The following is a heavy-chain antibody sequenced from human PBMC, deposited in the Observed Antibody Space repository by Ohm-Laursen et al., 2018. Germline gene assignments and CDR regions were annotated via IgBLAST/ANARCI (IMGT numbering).Heavy chain of an antibody. D-gene: IGHD5-24*01. Sequence: SDTLSLTCTVSGGSISSYYWSWIRQPPGKGLEWIGYIYYSGSTYYNPSLKSRVTISVDTSKNQFSLKLSSVTAADTAVYYCARVLSVEMDYWGQGTLVTVSS. V-gene: IGHV4-59*08. CDR1: GGSISSYY. CDR2: IYYSGST. CDR3: ARVLSVEMDY. J-gene: IGHJ4*02.